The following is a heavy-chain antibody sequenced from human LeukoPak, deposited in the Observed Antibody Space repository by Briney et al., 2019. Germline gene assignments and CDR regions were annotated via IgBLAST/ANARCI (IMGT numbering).Heavy chain of an antibody. J-gene: IGHJ4*02. V-gene: IGHV3-21*01. CDR1: GFTFSSYS. CDR3: ARDSDIVVVVAATLDY. Sequence: GGSLRLSCAASGFTFSSYSMNWVRQAPGKGLEWVSSISSSSSYIYYADSVKGRFTISRDNAKNSLYLQMNSLRAEDTAVYYCARDSDIVVVVAATLDYWGQGILVTVSS. D-gene: IGHD2-15*01. CDR2: ISSSSSYI.